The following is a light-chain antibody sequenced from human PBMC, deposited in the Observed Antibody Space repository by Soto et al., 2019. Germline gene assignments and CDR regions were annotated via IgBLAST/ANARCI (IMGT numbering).Light chain of an antibody. J-gene: IGKJ1*01. CDR3: MQALQTRT. CDR1: LSLLHSNGYNY. V-gene: IGKV2-28*01. Sequence: DIVMTQSPLSLPVTPGEPASISCRSSLSLLHSNGYNYLDWYLQKPGQSPQLLIYLGSNRASGVPDRFSGSGSVTDFTLRISRVEAEDVGVYYCMQALQTRTFGQGTKVEIK. CDR2: LGS.